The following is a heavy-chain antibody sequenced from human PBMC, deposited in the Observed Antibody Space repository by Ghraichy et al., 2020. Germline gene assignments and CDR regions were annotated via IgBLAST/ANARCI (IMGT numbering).Heavy chain of an antibody. V-gene: IGHV4-34*01. Sequence: PETLSLTCAVYGGSFSGYYWSWIRQPPGKGLEWIGEINHSGSTNYNPSLKSRVTISVDTSKNQFSLKLSSVTAADTAVYYCARGSRANYYYYYYMDVWGKGTTVTVSS. CDR2: INHSGST. D-gene: IGHD1-26*01. J-gene: IGHJ6*03. CDR3: ARGSRANYYYYYYMDV. CDR1: GGSFSGYY.